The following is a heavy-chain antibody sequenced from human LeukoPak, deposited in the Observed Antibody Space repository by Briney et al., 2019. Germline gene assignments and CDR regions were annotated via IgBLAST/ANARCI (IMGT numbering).Heavy chain of an antibody. V-gene: IGHV3-23*01. Sequence: GGSLRLSCVASGFTFSSYGMTWVRQAPGKGLEWVASITGRGTNTYYADAVKGRFTISRDNSRNTVFLQMSSLTVDDTAVYYCANLQYWGQGSLVVVS. J-gene: IGHJ1*01. CDR2: ITGRGTNT. CDR3: ANLQY. CDR1: GFTFSSYG.